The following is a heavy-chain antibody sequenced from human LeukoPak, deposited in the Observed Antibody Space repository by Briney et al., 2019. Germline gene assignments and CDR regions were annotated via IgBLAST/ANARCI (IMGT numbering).Heavy chain of an antibody. V-gene: IGHV1-69*06. Sequence: SVKVSCKASGGTFSSYAISWVRQAPGQGLEWMGGIIPIFGTANYAQKFQGRVTITADKSTSTAYMELSSLRSEDTAVYYCAILAARPFYYYYYYMDVWGKGTTVTVS. CDR3: AILAARPFYYYYYYMDV. J-gene: IGHJ6*03. D-gene: IGHD6-6*01. CDR2: IIPIFGTA. CDR1: GGTFSSYA.